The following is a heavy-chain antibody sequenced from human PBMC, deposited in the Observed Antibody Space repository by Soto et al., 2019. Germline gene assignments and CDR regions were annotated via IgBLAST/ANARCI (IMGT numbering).Heavy chain of an antibody. V-gene: IGHV4-30-2*01. CDR1: GGSISSGGYS. CDR3: ARDRGWFYFDY. J-gene: IGHJ4*02. CDR2: IYHSGST. D-gene: IGHD3-10*01. Sequence: SSETLSLTCAVSGGSISSGGYSWSWIRQPPGKGLEWIRYIYHSGSTYYNPSLKSRVTISVDRSKNQFSLKLSSVTAADTAVYYCARDRGWFYFDYWGQGTLVTVSS.